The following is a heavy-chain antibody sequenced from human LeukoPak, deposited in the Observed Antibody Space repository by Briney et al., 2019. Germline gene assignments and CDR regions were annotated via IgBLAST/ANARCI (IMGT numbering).Heavy chain of an antibody. CDR1: GGTFSSYA. J-gene: IGHJ6*03. CDR3: ASNLGYCSGGSCYSSPYYYYMDV. CDR2: IIPIFGTA. D-gene: IGHD2-15*01. V-gene: IGHV1-69*13. Sequence: SVKVPCKASGGTFSSYAISWVRQAPGQGLEWMGGIIPIFGTANYAQKFQGRVTITADESTSTAYMELSSLRSEDTAVYYCASNLGYCSGGSCYSSPYYYYMDVWGKGTTVTISS.